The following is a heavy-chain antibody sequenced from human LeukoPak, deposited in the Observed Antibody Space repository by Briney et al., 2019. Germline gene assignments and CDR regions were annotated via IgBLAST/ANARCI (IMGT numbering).Heavy chain of an antibody. CDR2: ISAYNGNT. Sequence: ASVKVSCEASGYTFSSYGISWVRQAPGQALEWMGWISAYNGNTNYAQKLQGRVTMTTDTSTSTAYMELRSLRSDDTAVYYCARGLWVGASRIDAFDIWGQGTMVTVSS. CDR1: GYTFSSYG. J-gene: IGHJ3*02. V-gene: IGHV1-18*01. D-gene: IGHD1-26*01. CDR3: ARGLWVGASRIDAFDI.